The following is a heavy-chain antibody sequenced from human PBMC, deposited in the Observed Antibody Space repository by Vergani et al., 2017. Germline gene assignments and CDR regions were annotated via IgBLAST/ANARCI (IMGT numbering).Heavy chain of an antibody. CDR3: ARRWVEYDTSGEHYFDS. CDR2: IYYSGTT. CDR1: GAYVGSGGYY. J-gene: IGHJ4*02. Sequence: QVQLQESGPGLVKASQTLSLTCSVSGAYVGSGGYYWTWVRQRPGMGLDWIGYIYYSGTTYYNPSLESCLTISLDTSENHLSLKLTSVTAADTALYYCARRWVEYDTSGEHYFDSWGQGTLVTVSS. V-gene: IGHV4-31*03. D-gene: IGHD3-22*01.